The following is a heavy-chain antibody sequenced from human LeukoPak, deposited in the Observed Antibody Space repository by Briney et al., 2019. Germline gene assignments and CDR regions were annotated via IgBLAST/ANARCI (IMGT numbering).Heavy chain of an antibody. J-gene: IGHJ5*02. CDR3: ARGREDYYDSSGYAP. Sequence: GRSLRLSCAASGFTFSSYSMHWVRQAPGKGLEWVAVISYDGSNKYYADSVKGRFTISRDNSKNTLYLQMNSLRAEDTAVYYCARGREDYYDSSGYAPWGQGTLVTVSS. CDR2: ISYDGSNK. CDR1: GFTFSSYS. V-gene: IGHV3-30*03. D-gene: IGHD3-22*01.